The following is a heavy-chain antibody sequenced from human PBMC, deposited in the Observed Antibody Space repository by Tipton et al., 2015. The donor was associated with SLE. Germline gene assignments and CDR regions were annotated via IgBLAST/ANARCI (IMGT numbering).Heavy chain of an antibody. Sequence: SLRLSCAASGFTFSNYAIHWVRQDPGKGLEWVAFVSYDGNNKYYADSVKGRFTISRDNSKNTLYLQMNSLRAEDTAVYYCARGGLGYSYYYYMDVWGKGTTVTVSS. CDR1: GFTFSNYA. D-gene: IGHD5-18*01. V-gene: IGHV3-30*04. CDR3: ARGGLGYSYYYYMDV. CDR2: VSYDGNNK. J-gene: IGHJ6*03.